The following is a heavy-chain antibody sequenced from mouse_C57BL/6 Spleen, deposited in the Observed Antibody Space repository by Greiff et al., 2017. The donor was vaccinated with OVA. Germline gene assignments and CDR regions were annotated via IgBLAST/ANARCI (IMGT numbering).Heavy chain of an antibody. CDR1: GFSLTSYG. CDR3: AKNFPLYDGLDY. Sequence: QVHVKQSGPGLVQPSQSLSITCTVSGFSLTSYGVHWVRQSPGKGLEWLGVIWRGGSTDYNAAFMSRLSITKDNSKSQVFFKMNSLQADDTAIYYCAKNFPLYDGLDYWGQGTTLTVSS. CDR2: IWRGGST. D-gene: IGHD2-3*01. J-gene: IGHJ2*01. V-gene: IGHV2-5*01.